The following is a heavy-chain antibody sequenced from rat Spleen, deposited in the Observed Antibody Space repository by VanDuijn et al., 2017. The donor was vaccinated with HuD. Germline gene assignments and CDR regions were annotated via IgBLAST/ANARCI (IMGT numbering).Heavy chain of an antibody. Sequence: EVQLVESGGGLVQPGRSLKLSCAASGFTFSNYYMAWVRQAPTKGLEWVAYISAGGDSTYCRDSVKGRFTISRDNAKSTLNLQMDSLRSEDTATYYGARLRGWYFVMDAWGQGASVTVSS. J-gene: IGHJ4*01. V-gene: IGHV5-25*01. CDR1: GFTFSNYY. CDR2: ISAGGDST. D-gene: IGHD1-12*02. CDR3: ARLRGWYFVMDA.